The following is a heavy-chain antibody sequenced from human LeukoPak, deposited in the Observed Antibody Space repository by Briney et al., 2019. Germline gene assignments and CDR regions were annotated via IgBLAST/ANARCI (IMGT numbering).Heavy chain of an antibody. CDR3: ARVRRGWDDLDY. J-gene: IGHJ4*02. CDR1: EYTFTGYY. Sequence: ASVKVSCKDSEYTFTGYYMHWMRQATGQGLEWMGWINPNSGGTNYAQKFQGRVTMTRDTSISTAYMELSRLRSDDTAVYYCARVRRGWDDLDYWGQGTLVTVSS. V-gene: IGHV1-2*02. CDR2: INPNSGGT. D-gene: IGHD6-19*01.